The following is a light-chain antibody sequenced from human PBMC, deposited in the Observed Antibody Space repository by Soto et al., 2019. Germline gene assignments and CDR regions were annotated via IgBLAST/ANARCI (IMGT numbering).Light chain of an antibody. J-gene: IGKJ1*01. Sequence: EIVLTQSPGTLSLSPGERATLSCRASQSVSSYLAWYQQKPAQAPRLLIYGASSRATGIPDRFSGSGSGTDFTLTISRLEPEDFAVYYCQQYGSSLWTFGQGTKVDIK. CDR1: QSVSSY. CDR3: QQYGSSLWT. V-gene: IGKV3-20*01. CDR2: GAS.